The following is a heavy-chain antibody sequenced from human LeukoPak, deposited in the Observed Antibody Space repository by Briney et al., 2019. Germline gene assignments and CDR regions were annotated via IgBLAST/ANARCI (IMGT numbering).Heavy chain of an antibody. V-gene: IGHV3-30*03. J-gene: IGHJ4*02. CDR1: GFTFSSYG. CDR2: ISYDGSNK. D-gene: IGHD2-15*01. CDR3: ARGKIKYRSGGSCYSGGDY. Sequence: PGGSLRLSCAASGFTFSSYGMHWVRQAPGKGLEWMAVISYDGSNKFYADSVKGRFTISRDNSKNTLYLQMYSLRAEDTAVYYCARGKIKYRSGGSCYSGGDYWGQGTLVTVSS.